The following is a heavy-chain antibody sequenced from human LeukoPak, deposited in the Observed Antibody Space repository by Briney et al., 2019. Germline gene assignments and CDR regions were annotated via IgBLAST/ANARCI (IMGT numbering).Heavy chain of an antibody. CDR3: AKGTSTVVTRGGWDY. Sequence: GGSLRLSCAASGFTFSSYAMSWVRQAPGKGLEWVSAISGSGGSTYYADSVKGRFTISRDNPKNTLYLQMNSLRAEDTAVYYCAKGTSTVVTRGGWDYWGQGTLVTVSS. J-gene: IGHJ4*02. D-gene: IGHD4-23*01. V-gene: IGHV3-23*01. CDR1: GFTFSSYA. CDR2: ISGSGGST.